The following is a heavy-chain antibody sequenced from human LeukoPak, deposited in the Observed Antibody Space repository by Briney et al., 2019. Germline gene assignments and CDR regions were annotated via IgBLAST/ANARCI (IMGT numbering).Heavy chain of an antibody. CDR1: GFTFSNYA. CDR2: ISGSGGTT. Sequence: PGGSLRPSCAASGFTFSNYAMSWVRQAPGKGLEWVSGISGSGGTTYYAYSVKGRFTISRDNSKDTLYLEMNSLRAEDTAVYYCAKGPYYSDSSGYPDYGGQGTLATASS. J-gene: IGHJ4*02. V-gene: IGHV3-23*01. D-gene: IGHD3-22*01. CDR3: AKGPYYSDSSGYPDY.